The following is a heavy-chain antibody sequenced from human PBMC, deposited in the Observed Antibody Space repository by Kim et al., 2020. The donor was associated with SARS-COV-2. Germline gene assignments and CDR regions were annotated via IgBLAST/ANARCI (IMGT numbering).Heavy chain of an antibody. D-gene: IGHD5-18*01. J-gene: IGHJ4*02. Sequence: SETLSLTCTVSGGSISTYYWSWLRQPPGKGLEWIGYIYYSGSTSYGPSLTSRVTISLDTSKNQFSLRLFSVTAADTAVYYCARHGVGYSYGFGLDSWGQGTLVTVSS. V-gene: IGHV4-59*08. CDR1: GGSISTYY. CDR2: IYYSGST. CDR3: ARHGVGYSYGFGLDS.